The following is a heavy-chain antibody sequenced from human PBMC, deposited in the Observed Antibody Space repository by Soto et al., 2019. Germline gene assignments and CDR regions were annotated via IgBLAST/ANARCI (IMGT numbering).Heavy chain of an antibody. V-gene: IGHV1-69*06. D-gene: IGHD2-15*01. Sequence: SVKVSCKASGGTFSSYAISWVRQAPGQGLEWMGGIIPIFGTANYAQKFQGRVTITADKSTSTAYMELSSLRSEDTAVYYCATEIDCSGGRCYDYYYGMDVWGQGTPVTVYS. CDR3: ATEIDCSGGRCYDYYYGMDV. CDR1: GGTFSSYA. CDR2: IIPIFGTA. J-gene: IGHJ6*02.